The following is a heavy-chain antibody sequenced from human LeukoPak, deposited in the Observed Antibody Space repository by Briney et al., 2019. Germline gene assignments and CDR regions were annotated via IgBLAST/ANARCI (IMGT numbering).Heavy chain of an antibody. CDR1: GGSISSGGYS. V-gene: IGHV4-30-2*01. J-gene: IGHJ3*01. D-gene: IGHD6-13*01. CDR2: IHHSGGT. Sequence: SETLSLTCTVSGGSISSGGYSWSWIRQPPGKGLEWIGNIHHSGGTYYNPSLKSRLTISVDRSKNQFSLTLNSVTAADTAAYFCARDLPLAAAAKDVFDLWGQGTLVTVSS. CDR3: ARDLPLAAAAKDVFDL.